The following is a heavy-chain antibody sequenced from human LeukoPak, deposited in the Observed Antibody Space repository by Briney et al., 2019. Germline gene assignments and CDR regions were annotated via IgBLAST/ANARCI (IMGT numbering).Heavy chain of an antibody. CDR1: GGTFSSYA. V-gene: IGHV1-69*04. CDR3: ARNGQQVRYFQH. J-gene: IGHJ1*01. CDR2: IIPILGIA. Sequence: ASVKVSCKASGGTFSSYAISWVRQAPGQGLEWMGRIIPILGIANYAQKFQGRVTMTRNTSISTAYMELSSLRSEDTAVYYCARNGQQVRYFQHWGQGTLVTVSS. D-gene: IGHD6-13*01.